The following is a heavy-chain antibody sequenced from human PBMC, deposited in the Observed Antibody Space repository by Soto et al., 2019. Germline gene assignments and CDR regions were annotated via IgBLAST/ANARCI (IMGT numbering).Heavy chain of an antibody. V-gene: IGHV4-34*01. J-gene: IGHJ4*02. Sequence: SETLSLTCAVYGGSFSGYYWSWIRQPPGKGLEWIGEINHSGSTNYNPSLKSRVTISVDTSKNQFSLKLSSVTAADTAVYYCARTDSSSFYSTFDYWGQGTLVTVSS. D-gene: IGHD6-13*01. CDR3: ARTDSSSFYSTFDY. CDR1: GGSFSGYY. CDR2: INHSGST.